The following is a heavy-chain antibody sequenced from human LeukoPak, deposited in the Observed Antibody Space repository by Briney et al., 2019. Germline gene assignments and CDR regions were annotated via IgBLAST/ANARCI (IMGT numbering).Heavy chain of an antibody. CDR3: ARAHSSGWPHMFDP. V-gene: IGHV4-59*01. Sequence: PSETLSLTCTVSGGSISTYSWTWIRQPPGKGLEWIGNIYYSGSTNYNPSLKSRVTISIDTSKNQFSLKVSSVTAADTAVYYCARAHSSGWPHMFDPWGQGTLVIVPS. D-gene: IGHD6-19*01. CDR1: GGSISTYS. CDR2: IYYSGST. J-gene: IGHJ5*02.